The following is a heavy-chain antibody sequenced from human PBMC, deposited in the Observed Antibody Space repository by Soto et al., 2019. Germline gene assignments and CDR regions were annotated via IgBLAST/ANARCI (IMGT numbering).Heavy chain of an antibody. CDR3: ARELGGEGSGSYYSSDY. D-gene: IGHD3-10*01. CDR1: GFTFSSYS. CDR2: ISSSSSYI. J-gene: IGHJ4*02. Sequence: GGSLRLSCAASGFTFSSYSMNWVRQAPGKGLEWVSSISSSSSYIYYADSVKGRFTISRDNAKNSLYLQMNSLRAEDTAVYYCARELGGEGSGSYYSSDYWGQGTLVTVSS. V-gene: IGHV3-21*01.